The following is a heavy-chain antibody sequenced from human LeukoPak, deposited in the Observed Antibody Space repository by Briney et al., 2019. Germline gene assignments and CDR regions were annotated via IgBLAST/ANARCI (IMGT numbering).Heavy chain of an antibody. V-gene: IGHV3-7*03. CDR2: IKPDGSEK. J-gene: IGHJ4*02. CDR3: AKDRSLHPPAQYFDY. CDR1: GFTFSSYW. Sequence: GGSLRLSCAASGFTFSSYWMSWVRQAPGKGLEWVANIKPDGSEKYYVDSVKGRFTISRDNAKNSLYLQMNSLRAEDTAVYYCAKDRSLHPPAQYFDYWGQGTLVTVSS.